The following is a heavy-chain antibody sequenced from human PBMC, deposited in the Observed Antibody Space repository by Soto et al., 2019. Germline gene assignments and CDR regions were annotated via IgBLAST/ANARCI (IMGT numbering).Heavy chain of an antibody. D-gene: IGHD1-7*01. CDR2: IIPIFGTA. Sequence: APVKVSCKXSGGTFSSYAISWVRQAPGQGLEWMGGIIPIFGTANYAQKFQGRVTITADESTSTAYMELSSLRSEDTAVYYCARLVLYWNLGWPFDYWGQGTLVTVSS. J-gene: IGHJ4*02. CDR1: GGTFSSYA. V-gene: IGHV1-69*13. CDR3: ARLVLYWNLGWPFDY.